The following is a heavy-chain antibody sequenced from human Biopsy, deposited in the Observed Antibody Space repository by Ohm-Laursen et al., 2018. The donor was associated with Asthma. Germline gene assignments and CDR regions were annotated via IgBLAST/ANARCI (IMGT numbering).Heavy chain of an antibody. CDR2: ITFDGSTQ. J-gene: IGHJ4*02. CDR1: GTHFGSYN. CDR3: SRDTLGYYFDI. D-gene: IGHD6-13*01. V-gene: IGHV3-30-3*01. Sequence: SLRLSCAASGTHFGSYNMHWARQAPGKGLEWVAVITFDGSTQHYGDSVKGRSTISRDNSKNMLFLQMNSLRAEDTAVYYCSRDTLGYYFDIWGQGTQVTVSS.